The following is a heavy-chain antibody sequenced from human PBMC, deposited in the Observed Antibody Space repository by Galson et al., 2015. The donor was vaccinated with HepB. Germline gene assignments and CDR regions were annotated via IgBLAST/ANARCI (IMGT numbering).Heavy chain of an antibody. V-gene: IGHV3-48*01. D-gene: IGHD3-3*01. J-gene: IGHJ4*02. CDR3: ARDRITIFGVVIPFDY. Sequence: SLRLSCAASGFTFSSYSMNWVRQAPGKGLEWVSYISSSSSTIYYADSVKGRFTISRDNAKNSLYLQMNSLRAEDTAVYYCARDRITIFGVVIPFDYWGQGTLVTVSS. CDR1: GFTFSSYS. CDR2: ISSSSSTI.